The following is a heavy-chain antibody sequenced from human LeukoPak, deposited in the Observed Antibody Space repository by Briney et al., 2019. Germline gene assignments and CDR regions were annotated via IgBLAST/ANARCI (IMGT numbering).Heavy chain of an antibody. CDR2: ISAYNDNT. Sequence: ASVKVSCKASGYSFTSYGISWVRQAPGQGLEWMGWISAYNDNTNSAQKFQGRVTMTEDTSTDTAYMELSSLRSEDTAVYYCATENLGRGTAMGDFDYWGQGTLVTVSS. V-gene: IGHV1-18*01. J-gene: IGHJ4*02. CDR1: GYSFTSYG. CDR3: ATENLGRGTAMGDFDY. D-gene: IGHD5-18*01.